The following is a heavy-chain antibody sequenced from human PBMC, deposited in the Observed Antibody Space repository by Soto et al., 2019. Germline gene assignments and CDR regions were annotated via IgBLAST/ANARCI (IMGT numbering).Heavy chain of an antibody. CDR2: IIPIFGTA. CDR3: ARDVEHYDSSGYYLGY. V-gene: IGHV1-69*01. J-gene: IGHJ4*02. D-gene: IGHD3-22*01. Sequence: QVQLVQSGAEVKKPGSSVKVSCKASGGTFSSYAISWVRQAPGQGLEWMGGIIPIFGTANYAQKFQGRVTITADESTSTAYMELSSLRSEDTAVFSCARDVEHYDSSGYYLGYWGQGTLVTVSS. CDR1: GGTFSSYA.